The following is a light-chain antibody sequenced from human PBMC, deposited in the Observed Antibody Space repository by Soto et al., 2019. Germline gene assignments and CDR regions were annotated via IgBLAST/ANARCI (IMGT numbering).Light chain of an antibody. CDR2: GES. CDR1: QTILSN. Sequence: EIVMTQSPATLSVPPGQRATLSCRASQTILSNLAWYQQKPGQAHRIIIYGESTRATGIKDRFSGSASGTEFTLTIRSMQSEDFAVYYCKPYGYSQIPFGTGTRLELK. J-gene: IGKJ5*01. V-gene: IGKV3-15*01. CDR3: KPYGYSQIP.